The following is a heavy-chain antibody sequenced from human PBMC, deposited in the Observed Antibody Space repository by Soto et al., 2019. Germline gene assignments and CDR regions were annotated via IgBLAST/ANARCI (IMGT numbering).Heavy chain of an antibody. CDR2: IYYNGNT. CDR3: ASALYCSGGSCSFDP. CDR1: GGSVSSGSYY. J-gene: IGHJ5*02. D-gene: IGHD2-15*01. Sequence: QVQLQESGPGLVKPSETLSLTCTVSGGSVSSGSYYWSWIRQPPGKGLEWIGYIYYNGNTNYNPSLKSRVTISVDTSMSQFSLKLSSVTAADTAVYYCASALYCSGGSCSFDPWGQGTLVTVSS. V-gene: IGHV4-61*01.